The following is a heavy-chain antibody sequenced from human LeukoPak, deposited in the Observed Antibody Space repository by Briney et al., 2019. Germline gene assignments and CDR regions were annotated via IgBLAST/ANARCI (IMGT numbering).Heavy chain of an antibody. CDR2: INHSGST. CDR3: AREGGFYRPLDY. V-gene: IGHV4-34*01. Sequence: PSETLSLTCVVYGGSFSGYYWSWIRQPPGKGLEWIGEINHSGSTNYNPSLKSRVIISVDTSKNQFSLKLTSVTAADTAVYYCAREGGFYRPLDYSGQGTLVTVSS. J-gene: IGHJ4*02. D-gene: IGHD6-25*01. CDR1: GGSFSGYY.